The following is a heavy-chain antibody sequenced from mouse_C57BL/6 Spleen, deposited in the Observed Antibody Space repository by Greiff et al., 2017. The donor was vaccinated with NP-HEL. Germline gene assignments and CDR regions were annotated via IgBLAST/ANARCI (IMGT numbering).Heavy chain of an antibody. CDR1: GYTFTSYW. CDR2: IDHSDSYT. V-gene: IGHV1-50*01. J-gene: IGHJ3*01. CDR3: ARGDYGNYPAWFAY. D-gene: IGHD2-1*01. Sequence: VQLQQSGAELVKPGASVKLSCKASGYTFTSYWMQWVKQRPGQGLEWIGEIDHSDSYTNYNQTFKGKATWTVDTSSSTAYMQLSSRTSEDSAVYYCARGDYGNYPAWFAYWGQGTLVTVSA.